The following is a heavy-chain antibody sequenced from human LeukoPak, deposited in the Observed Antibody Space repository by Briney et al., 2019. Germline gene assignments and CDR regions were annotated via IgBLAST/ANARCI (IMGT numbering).Heavy chain of an antibody. D-gene: IGHD6-19*01. CDR1: GGTFSSYA. J-gene: IGHJ6*02. CDR2: IIPIFGTA. V-gene: IGHV1-69*13. Sequence: SVKVSCKASGGTFSSYAISWVRQAPGQGLEWMGGIIPIFGTANYAQTFQGRVTITADESTSTAYMELSSLRSEDTAVYYCARTFIAVATNYYYYGMDVWGQGTTVTVSS. CDR3: ARTFIAVATNYYYYGMDV.